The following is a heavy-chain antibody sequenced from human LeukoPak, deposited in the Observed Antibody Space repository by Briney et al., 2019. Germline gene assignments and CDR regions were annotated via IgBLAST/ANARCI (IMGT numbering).Heavy chain of an antibody. CDR2: INPNSGGT. Sequence: ASVKVSCKASGYTFTGYYMHWVRQAPGQGLEWMGWINPNSGGTNYAQKFQGRVTMTRDTSISTAYMELSRLRSDDTAVYYCARDQFWSGYKNWFDPWGQGTLVTVSS. CDR1: GYTFTGYY. J-gene: IGHJ5*02. D-gene: IGHD3-3*01. CDR3: ARDQFWSGYKNWFDP. V-gene: IGHV1-2*02.